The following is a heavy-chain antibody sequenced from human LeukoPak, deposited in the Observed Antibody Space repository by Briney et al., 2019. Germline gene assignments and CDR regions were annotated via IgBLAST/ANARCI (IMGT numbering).Heavy chain of an antibody. CDR2: INWNGGST. V-gene: IGHV3-20*04. CDR1: GFTFDDYG. CDR3: ARDKASRDFWSGYDNAFDI. Sequence: GGSLRLSCAASGFTFDDYGMSWVRQAPGKGLEWVSGINWNGGSTGYADSVKRRFTIFRDNAKNFLHLQMNSLRAEDTGLYYCARDKASRDFWSGYDNAFDIWGQGTMVTVSS. D-gene: IGHD3-3*01. J-gene: IGHJ3*02.